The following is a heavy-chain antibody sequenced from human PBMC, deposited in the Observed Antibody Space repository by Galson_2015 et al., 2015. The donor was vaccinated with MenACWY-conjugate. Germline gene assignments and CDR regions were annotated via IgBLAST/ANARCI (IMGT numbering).Heavy chain of an antibody. V-gene: IGHV3-30*02. Sequence: SLRLSCAASGFTFSSYGMHWVRQAPGKGLEWVAFIRYDGSNKYYADSVKGRFTISRDNSKNTLYLQMNILRAEDTAVYCCAKEGIISFGDPSPFFDYWDQGTLVTVSS. J-gene: IGHJ4*02. CDR3: AKEGIISFGDPSPFFDY. CDR2: IRYDGSNK. D-gene: IGHD4-17*01. CDR1: GFTFSSYG.